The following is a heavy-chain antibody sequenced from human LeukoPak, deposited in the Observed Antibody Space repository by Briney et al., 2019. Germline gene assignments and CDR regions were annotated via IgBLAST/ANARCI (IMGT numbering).Heavy chain of an antibody. CDR2: INHSGST. J-gene: IGHJ6*03. CDR3: ARGYCSGGSCGRYYYYYMDV. CDR1: GGSFSGYY. D-gene: IGHD2-15*01. Sequence: SETLSLTCAVYGGSFSGYYWSWIRQPPGKGLEWIGEINHSGSTNYNPSLKSRVTISVDTSKNQFSLKLSSVTAADTAVYYCARGYCSGGSCGRYYYYYMDVWGKGTTVTISS. V-gene: IGHV4-34*01.